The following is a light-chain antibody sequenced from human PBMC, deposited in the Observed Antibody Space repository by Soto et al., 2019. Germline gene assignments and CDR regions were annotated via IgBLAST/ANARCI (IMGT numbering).Light chain of an antibody. V-gene: IGKV3-20*01. J-gene: IGKJ4*01. CDR3: QQDGSSPLT. CDR1: KSVSSN. CDR2: GAS. Sequence: EVVLTQSPGTLSLSPGERATLSCMASKSVSSNLAWYQQRPGQAPRRLIYGASSRATGIPDRFSGSGSGTDFALTISRLEPEDVAVYYCQQDGSSPLTFGGGTKVDIK.